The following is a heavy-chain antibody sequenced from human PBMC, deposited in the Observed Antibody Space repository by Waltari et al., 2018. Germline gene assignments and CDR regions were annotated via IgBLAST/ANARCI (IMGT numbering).Heavy chain of an antibody. CDR3: AKGRVPAAAIYYFDT. CDR2: ISGSGGST. Sequence: EVQLLESGGGLVQPGGSLRLAWAASGFAFRSYAMIWVRQAPGKGLGWVSAISGSGGSTYYADSVKGRFTISRDNSKNTLYLQMNSLRVEDTAIYYCAKGRVPAAAIYYFDTWGQGTFVTVSS. CDR1: GFAFRSYA. V-gene: IGHV3-23*01. D-gene: IGHD2-2*01. J-gene: IGHJ3*02.